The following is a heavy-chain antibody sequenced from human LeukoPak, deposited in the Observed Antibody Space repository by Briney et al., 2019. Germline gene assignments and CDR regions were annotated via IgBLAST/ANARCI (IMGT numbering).Heavy chain of an antibody. CDR3: ARESEGMDV. Sequence: GGSLRLSCVASGFTFSTYAMTWVRQAPGKGLEWVSYMSSSATTIYYADSVKGRFTISRDNAKNPLYLQMNSLRAEDTAVYYCARESEGMDVWGQGTTVTVSS. CDR1: GFTFSTYA. V-gene: IGHV3-48*04. J-gene: IGHJ6*02. CDR2: MSSSATTI.